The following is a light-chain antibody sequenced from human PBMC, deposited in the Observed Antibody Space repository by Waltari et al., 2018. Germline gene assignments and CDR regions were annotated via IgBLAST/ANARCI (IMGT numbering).Light chain of an antibody. V-gene: IGLV2-23*02. CDR3: CSYAEASLLANSYV. CDR1: NSDVGSFHL. CDR2: EVT. J-gene: IGLJ1*01. Sequence: HSALTQPASVSGSPGQSVTISCTATNSDVGSFHLFLSYQHHPVHAPKLMIYEVTKRPSGVSYRFSGSKSGNTASLTISGLQAEDEADYYCCSYAEASLLANSYVFGTGTKVTVL.